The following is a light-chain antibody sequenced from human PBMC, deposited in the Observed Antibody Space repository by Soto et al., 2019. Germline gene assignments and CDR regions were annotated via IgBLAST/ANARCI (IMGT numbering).Light chain of an antibody. J-gene: IGKJ5*01. V-gene: IGKV3-11*02. CDR1: QSFSSY. CDR2: DQX. CDR3: QQRSNLPTST. Sequence: EIVLPQSPATLSLSPGERATFSXRASQSFSSYFAWYQQQPGXXTRIXXXDQXNRATAIPARFIGSGSGRDFTLIISSLEPEDFLVYYCQQRSNLPTSTFGQGTRLEIK.